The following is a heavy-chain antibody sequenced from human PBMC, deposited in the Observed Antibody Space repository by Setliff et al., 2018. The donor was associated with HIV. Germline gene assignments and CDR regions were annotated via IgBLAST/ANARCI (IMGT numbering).Heavy chain of an antibody. Sequence: SETLSLTCSVSGGSISSGGYYWSWIRQHPGKGLEWIGYIYYSGSTHYNASLRSRGSISRDTSKNQFFLRLRSVTVADTAVYYCSRHCAGDCMSVWGQGTLVTVSS. V-gene: IGHV4-31*03. CDR1: GGSISSGGYY. J-gene: IGHJ4*02. CDR3: SRHCAGDCMSV. CDR2: IYYSGST. D-gene: IGHD2-21*02.